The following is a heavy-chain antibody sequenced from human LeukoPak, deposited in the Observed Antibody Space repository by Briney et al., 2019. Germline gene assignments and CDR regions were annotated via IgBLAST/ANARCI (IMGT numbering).Heavy chain of an antibody. CDR2: MNPNSGNT. V-gene: IGHV1-8*01. CDR3: ARGPTTVVTRIYYYNYYMAV. J-gene: IGHJ6*03. CDR1: GYTFTSYD. Sequence: GASVKVSCKASGYTFTSYDINWVRQATGQGLEWMGWMNPNSGNTGYAQKFQGRVTMTRNTSISTAYMELSSLRSEDTAVYYCARGPTTVVTRIYYYNYYMAVWAKGPRSPSP. D-gene: IGHD4-23*01.